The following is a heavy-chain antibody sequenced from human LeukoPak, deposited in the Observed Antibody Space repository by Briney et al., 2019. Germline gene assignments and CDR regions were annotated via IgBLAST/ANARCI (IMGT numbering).Heavy chain of an antibody. D-gene: IGHD6-25*01. CDR3: ARERLAGDAFDI. CDR2: IIPIFATA. J-gene: IGHJ3*02. Sequence: SVKVSCKASGGTFSSYAISWVRQAPGLGLEWMGRIIPIFATANYPQKFQGRVTINTDESTSAAYMDLSSLRSEDTAVYYCARERLAGDAFDIWGQGTMVAVSA. V-gene: IGHV1-69*05. CDR1: GGTFSSYA.